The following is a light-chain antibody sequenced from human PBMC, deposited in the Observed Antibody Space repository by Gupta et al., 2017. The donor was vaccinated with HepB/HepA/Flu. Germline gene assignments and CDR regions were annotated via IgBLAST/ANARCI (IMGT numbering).Light chain of an antibody. CDR1: QSISTW. CDR3: QQYNSYSGMCS. CDR2: RAS. Sequence: DIQLTPSPSTLSASVGDRVTITCRASQSISTWLAWYQQKPGKAPNLLIYRASTLESGVPSRFSGSGSGTEFTLTISSLQPDDFATYYCQQYNSYSGMCSFGQGTKLEMK. V-gene: IGKV1-5*03. J-gene: IGKJ2*04.